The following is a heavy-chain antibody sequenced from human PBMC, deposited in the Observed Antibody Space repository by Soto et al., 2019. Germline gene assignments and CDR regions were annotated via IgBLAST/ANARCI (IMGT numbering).Heavy chain of an antibody. D-gene: IGHD2-8*01. CDR1: GYSFTDYH. CDR3: ARGDSTDCSNGVCSFFYNHDMDV. CDR2: INPKSGGT. V-gene: IGHV1-2*04. Sequence: ASVKVSCKASGYSFTDYHIHWVRQAPGQGLEWLGRINPKSGGTSTAQKFQGWVTMTTDTSISTASMELTRLTSDDTAIDYCARGDSTDCSNGVCSFFYNHDMDVWGQGTTVTVSS. J-gene: IGHJ6*02.